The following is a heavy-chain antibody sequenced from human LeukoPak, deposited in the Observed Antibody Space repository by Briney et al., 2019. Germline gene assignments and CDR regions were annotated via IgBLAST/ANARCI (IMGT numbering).Heavy chain of an antibody. CDR1: GGSISSYY. Sequence: SETLSLTCTVSGGSISSYYWSWIRQPPGKGLEWIGYIYYSGSTNYNPSLKSRVTISVDTSKNQFSLKLSSVTAADTAVYYCARMGLGIGAWYFDLWGRGTLVTVSS. CDR3: ARMGLGIGAWYFDL. V-gene: IGHV4-59*01. J-gene: IGHJ2*01. D-gene: IGHD7-27*01. CDR2: IYYSGST.